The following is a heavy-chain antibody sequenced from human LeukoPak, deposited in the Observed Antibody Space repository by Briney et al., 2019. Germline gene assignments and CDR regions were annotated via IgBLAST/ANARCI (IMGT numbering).Heavy chain of an antibody. CDR3: ARGALKAYYYDY. Sequence: GGSLRLSCAASGFTFSSYSMNWVRQAPGKGLEWVSSISSSSSYIYYADSVKGRFTISRDNAKNSLYLQMNSLRAEDTAVYYCARGALKAYYYDYWGQGIPVTVSS. V-gene: IGHV3-21*01. J-gene: IGHJ4*02. CDR2: ISSSSSYI. CDR1: GFTFSSYS.